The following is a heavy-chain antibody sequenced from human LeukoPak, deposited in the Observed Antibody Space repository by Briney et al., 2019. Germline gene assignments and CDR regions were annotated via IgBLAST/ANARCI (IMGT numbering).Heavy chain of an antibody. CDR1: GFTFTSSA. V-gene: IGHV1-58*02. Sequence: SVKVSCKASGFTFTSSAMQWVQQARGQRLEWIGWIVVGSGNTNYAQKFQERVTITRDMSTSTAYMELSSLRSEDTAVYYSAAGTPNIVAHDAFDIWGQGTMVTVSS. D-gene: IGHD5-12*01. CDR2: IVVGSGNT. J-gene: IGHJ3*02. CDR3: AAGTPNIVAHDAFDI.